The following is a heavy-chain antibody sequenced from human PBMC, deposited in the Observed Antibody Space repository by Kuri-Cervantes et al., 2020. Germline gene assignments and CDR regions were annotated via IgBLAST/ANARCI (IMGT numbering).Heavy chain of an antibody. CDR2: ISYDGSNK. CDR3: ARDIRLYSSGWAPYDY. D-gene: IGHD6-19*01. CDR1: GYTLTELS. V-gene: IGHV3-30*01. J-gene: IGHJ4*02. Sequence: SCKVSGYTLTELSMHWVRQAPGKGLEWVAVISYDGSNKYYADSVKGRFTVSRDNSKNTLYLQMNSLRAEDTAVYYCARDIRLYSSGWAPYDYWGQGTLVTVSS.